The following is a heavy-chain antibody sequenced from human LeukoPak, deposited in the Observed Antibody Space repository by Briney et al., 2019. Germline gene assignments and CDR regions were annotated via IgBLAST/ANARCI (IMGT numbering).Heavy chain of an antibody. V-gene: IGHV4-4*02. CDR2: ICRSGST. D-gene: IGHD4-17*01. J-gene: IGHJ4*02. CDR1: GGSISSSNW. CDR3: ARATTVTTLIDY. Sequence: KASETLSLTCAVSGGSISSSNWWSGVRAPPGKVVEGTGGICRSGSTNYDPSLKGRVTISVDKSKNPFSLKLSFVTAAATAVYYAARATTVTTLIDYWGQGTLVTVSS.